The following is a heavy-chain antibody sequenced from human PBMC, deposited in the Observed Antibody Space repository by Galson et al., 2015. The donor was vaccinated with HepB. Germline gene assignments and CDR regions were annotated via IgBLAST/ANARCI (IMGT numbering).Heavy chain of an antibody. CDR3: ARQVSV. Sequence: ETLSLTCAVYGGSFSGYYWSWIRQPPGKGLEWIGSIYYSGSTYYNPSLKSRVTISVDPSKNQFSLKLSSVTAADTAVYYCARQVSVWGQGTTVTVSS. J-gene: IGHJ6*02. V-gene: IGHV4-34*01. CDR1: GGSFSGYY. CDR2: IYYSGST. D-gene: IGHD2-21*01.